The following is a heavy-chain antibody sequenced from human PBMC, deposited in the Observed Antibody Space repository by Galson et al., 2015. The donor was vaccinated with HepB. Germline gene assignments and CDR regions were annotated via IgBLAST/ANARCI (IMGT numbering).Heavy chain of an antibody. CDR2: ISYDGSNK. J-gene: IGHJ3*02. CDR1: GFTFSSYG. V-gene: IGHV3-30*18. CDR3: ANTLGADRLVREAFDI. Sequence: SLRLSCAASGFTFSSYGMHWVRQAPGKGLEWVAVISYDGSNKYYADSVKGRFTISRDNSKNTLYLQMNSLRAEDTAVYYCANTLGADRLVREAFDIWGQGTMVTVSS. D-gene: IGHD7-27*01.